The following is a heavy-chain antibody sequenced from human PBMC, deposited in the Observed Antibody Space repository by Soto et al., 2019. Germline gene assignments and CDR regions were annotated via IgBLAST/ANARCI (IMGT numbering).Heavy chain of an antibody. Sequence: SETLSLTCTVSGDSVSRGHYYWTWIRQPPGKGLEWIGYFCSVWSSDYNPSLKSRVSISVDTSKNQFSLKLISVTAADTAVYYCARERGGYCSSTSCPVGMYVWGQGTTVTVSS. CDR2: FCSVWSS. D-gene: IGHD2-2*01. V-gene: IGHV4-61*01. CDR3: ARERGGYCSSTSCPVGMYV. CDR1: GDSVSRGHYY. J-gene: IGHJ6*02.